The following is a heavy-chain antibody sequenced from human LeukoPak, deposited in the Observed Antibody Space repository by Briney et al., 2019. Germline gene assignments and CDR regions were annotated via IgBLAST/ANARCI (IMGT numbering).Heavy chain of an antibody. D-gene: IGHD3-3*01. CDR3: ARDRGGNDY. CDR2: INPNSGAT. CDR1: GYTFTVYY. Sequence: ASVKVSCKASGYTFTVYYMHWVRQAPGQGLEWMGWINPNSGATKYAQKLQGRVTMTRDTSISTAYMELSSLRSDDTAVYYCARDRGGNDYWGQGTLVTVSS. V-gene: IGHV1-2*02. J-gene: IGHJ4*02.